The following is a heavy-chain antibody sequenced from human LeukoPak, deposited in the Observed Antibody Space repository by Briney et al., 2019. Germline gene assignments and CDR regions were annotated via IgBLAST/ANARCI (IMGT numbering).Heavy chain of an antibody. D-gene: IGHD3-22*01. CDR1: GYTFTSYD. J-gene: IGHJ4*02. CDR2: MNPNSGNT. Sequence: GASVKVSCKASGYTFTSYDINWVRQATGQGLEWMGWMNPNSGNTGYAQKFQGRVTMTRNTSISTAYMELSSLRSEDTAVYYCARRGSYYDSSGYRKFFIDYWGQGTLVTVSS. V-gene: IGHV1-8*01. CDR3: ARRGSYYDSSGYRKFFIDY.